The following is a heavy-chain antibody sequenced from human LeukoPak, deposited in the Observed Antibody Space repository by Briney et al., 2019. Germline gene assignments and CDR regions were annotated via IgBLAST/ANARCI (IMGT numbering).Heavy chain of an antibody. CDR1: GGSISPYY. CDR2: IYYSGGT. Sequence: PSETLSLTCTVSGGSISPYYWSWIRQPPGKGLEYVGYIYYSGGTNYNPSLKSRVTISLDTSKSQYSLKLSSVTATDTAVYYCASFTGYSSGWYYPLFDYWGQGTLVTVSS. D-gene: IGHD6-19*01. V-gene: IGHV4-59*08. J-gene: IGHJ4*02. CDR3: ASFTGYSSGWYYPLFDY.